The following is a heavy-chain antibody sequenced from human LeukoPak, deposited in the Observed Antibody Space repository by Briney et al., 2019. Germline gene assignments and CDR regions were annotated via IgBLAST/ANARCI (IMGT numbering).Heavy chain of an antibody. Sequence: PGGSLRLSCTASGFTFGDYAMSWVRQAPGKGLEWVGFIRSKAYGGTTEYAASVKGRFTISRDDSKSIAYLQMNSLKTEDTAVYYCTHDGGYLDYWGQGTLVAVSS. J-gene: IGHJ4*02. D-gene: IGHD4-23*01. V-gene: IGHV3-49*04. CDR1: GFTFGDYA. CDR3: THDGGYLDY. CDR2: IRSKAYGGTT.